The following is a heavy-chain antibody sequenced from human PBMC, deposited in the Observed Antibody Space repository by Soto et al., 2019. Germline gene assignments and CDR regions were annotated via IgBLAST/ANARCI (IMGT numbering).Heavy chain of an antibody. D-gene: IGHD6-19*01. J-gene: IGHJ4*02. CDR3: TRDISSGWTDYFDY. V-gene: IGHV3-49*03. Sequence: GGSLILSCTASGFTFGDYAMSWFRQAPGKGLEWVGFIRSKAYGGTTEYAASVKGRFTISRDDSKSIAYLQMNSLETEDTAVYYCTRDISSGWTDYFDYGGQGTLVTVSS. CDR2: IRSKAYGGTT. CDR1: GFTFGDYA.